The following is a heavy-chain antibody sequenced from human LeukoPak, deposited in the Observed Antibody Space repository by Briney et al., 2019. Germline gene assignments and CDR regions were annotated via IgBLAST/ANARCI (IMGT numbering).Heavy chain of an antibody. CDR2: IIPILGIA. CDR3: ARGLGDSSGYYYSDN. Sequence: ASVKVSCKASGGTFSSYAISWVRQAPGQGLEWMGRIIPILGIANYAQKFQGRVTITADKSTSTAYMELSSLRSEDTAVYYCARGLGDSSGYYYSDNWGQGTLVTVSS. J-gene: IGHJ4*02. D-gene: IGHD3-22*01. CDR1: GGTFSSYA. V-gene: IGHV1-69*04.